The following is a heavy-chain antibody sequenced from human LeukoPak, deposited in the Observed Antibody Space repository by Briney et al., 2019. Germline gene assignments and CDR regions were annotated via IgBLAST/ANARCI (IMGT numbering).Heavy chain of an antibody. D-gene: IGHD4-23*01. CDR1: SGSISSDY. CDR3: ARLGRKTTVVPPDFDC. J-gene: IGHJ4*02. CDR2: IHYSGST. Sequence: SETLSLTCTVASGSISSDYWSWVRQPPGKGLEWIGYIHYSGSTNYNASLKSRLTMSVDMSKNQFSLKLTSVTAADTAVYYCARLGRKTTVVPPDFDCWGQGTLVTVSS. V-gene: IGHV4-59*01.